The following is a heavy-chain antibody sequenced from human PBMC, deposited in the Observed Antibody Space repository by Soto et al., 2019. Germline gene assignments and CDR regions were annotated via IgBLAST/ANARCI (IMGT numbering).Heavy chain of an antibody. CDR1: GYTFTSYD. V-gene: IGHV1-8*01. J-gene: IGHJ6*02. CDR3: ARGNYYGSGSYAHDLVYYYYGMDV. Sequence: ASVKVSCKASGYTFTSYDINWVRQATGQGLEWMGWMNPNSGNTGYAQKFQGRVTMTRNTSISTAYMELSSLRSEDTAVYYCARGNYYGSGSYAHDLVYYYYGMDVWGQGTTVTVSS. CDR2: MNPNSGNT. D-gene: IGHD3-10*01.